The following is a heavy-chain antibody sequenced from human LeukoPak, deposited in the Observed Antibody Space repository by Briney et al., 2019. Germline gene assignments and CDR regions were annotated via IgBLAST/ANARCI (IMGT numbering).Heavy chain of an antibody. CDR2: ISAYNGNT. J-gene: IGHJ4*02. CDR1: GYTFTSYG. Sequence: ASVKVSCKASGYTFTSYGISWVRQAPGQGLEWMGWISAYNGNTNYAQKFQGRVTITADESTSTAYMELSSLRSEDTAVYYCARSSFNYYDSSGGYYFDYWGQGTLVTVSS. CDR3: ARSSFNYYDSSGGYYFDY. D-gene: IGHD3-22*01. V-gene: IGHV1-18*01.